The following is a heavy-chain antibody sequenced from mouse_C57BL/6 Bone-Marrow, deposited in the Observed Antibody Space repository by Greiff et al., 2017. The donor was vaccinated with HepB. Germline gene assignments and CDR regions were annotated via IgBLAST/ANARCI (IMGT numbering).Heavy chain of an antibody. V-gene: IGHV1-4*01. D-gene: IGHD2-5*01. Sequence: VQLQQSGAELARPGASVKMSCKASGYTFTSYTMHWVKQRPGQGLEWIGYINPSSGYTKYNQKFKDKATLTADKSSSTAYMQLSSLTSEDSAVYYGARRGGWAYYSNPWFAYWGQGTLVTVSA. CDR2: INPSSGYT. CDR1: GYTFTSYT. CDR3: ARRGGWAYYSNPWFAY. J-gene: IGHJ3*01.